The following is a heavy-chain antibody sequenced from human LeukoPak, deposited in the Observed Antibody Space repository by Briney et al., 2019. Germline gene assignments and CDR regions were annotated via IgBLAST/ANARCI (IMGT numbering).Heavy chain of an antibody. V-gene: IGHV4-39*01. CDR3: ARRVAAPSGGWFDP. J-gene: IGHJ5*02. D-gene: IGHD6-6*01. Sequence: PSETLSLTCTVSGGSISSSSYYWGWIRQPPGKGLEWLGSIYYSGSTYYNPSLKSRVTISVDTSKNQFSLKLSSVTAADTAVYYCARRVAAPSGGWFDPWGQGTLVTVSS. CDR2: IYYSGST. CDR1: GGSISSSSYY.